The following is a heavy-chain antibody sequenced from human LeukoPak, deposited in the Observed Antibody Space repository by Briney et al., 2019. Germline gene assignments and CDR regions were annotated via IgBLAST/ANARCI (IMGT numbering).Heavy chain of an antibody. CDR2: INPNSGGT. D-gene: IGHD3-22*01. CDR3: ARDGYYYDSSGYYSSESYYYYMDV. Sequence: ASVKVSCKASGYTFTGYYMHWVRQAPGQGLEWMGWINPNSGGTNYAQKFQGRVTMTRDTSISTAYMELSRLRSDDTALYYCARDGYYYDSSGYYSSESYYYYMDVWGKGTTVTISS. J-gene: IGHJ6*03. CDR1: GYTFTGYY. V-gene: IGHV1-2*02.